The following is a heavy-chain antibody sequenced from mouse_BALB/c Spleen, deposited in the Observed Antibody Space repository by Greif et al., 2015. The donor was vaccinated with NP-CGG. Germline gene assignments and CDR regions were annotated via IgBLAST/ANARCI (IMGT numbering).Heavy chain of an antibody. CDR1: GFNIKDTY. CDR2: IVPANDNT. CDR3: ATYYYGSSGFAY. J-gene: IGHJ3*01. Sequence: VQLQQSGAEVVKPGASVKLSCTASGFNIKDTYMTWVKQRPEQGLEWIGRIVPANDNTKYDPKFQGKATITADTSSNTAYLHLSSLTSEDTAVYYCATYYYGSSGFAYWGQGTLVTVSA. D-gene: IGHD1-1*01. V-gene: IGHV14-3*02.